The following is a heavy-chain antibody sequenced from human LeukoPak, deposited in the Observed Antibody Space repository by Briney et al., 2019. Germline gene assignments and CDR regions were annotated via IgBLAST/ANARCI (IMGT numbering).Heavy chain of an antibody. Sequence: GGSLRLSCAASGFTFNNYAMNWVRQAPGKGLEWVSTISGSGGDTYYADSVKGRFTISRENSKNSLYLQMNSLRAEDTAVYYCARISSSRPFDYWGQGTLVTVSS. CDR1: GFTFNNYA. V-gene: IGHV3-23*01. CDR3: ARISSSRPFDY. D-gene: IGHD6-6*01. J-gene: IGHJ4*02. CDR2: ISGSGGDT.